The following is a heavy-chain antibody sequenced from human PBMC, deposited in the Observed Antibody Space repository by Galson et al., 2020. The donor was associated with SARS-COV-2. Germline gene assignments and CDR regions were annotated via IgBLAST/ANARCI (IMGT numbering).Heavy chain of an antibody. CDR3: ARAFRDFWSGYQTYYFDY. CDR1: GYSISSGYY. J-gene: IGHJ4*02. CDR2: IYHSGST. V-gene: IGHV4-38-2*01. D-gene: IGHD3-3*01. Sequence: SETLSLTCAVSGYSISSGYYWGWIRQPPGKGLEWIGSIYHSGSTYYNPSLKSRVTISVDTSKNQFSLKLSSVTAADTAVYYCARAFRDFWSGYQTYYFDYWGQGTLVTVSS.